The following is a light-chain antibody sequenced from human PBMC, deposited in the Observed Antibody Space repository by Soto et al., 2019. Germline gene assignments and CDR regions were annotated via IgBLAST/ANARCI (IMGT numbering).Light chain of an antibody. CDR3: QSFDSSLTGLI. V-gene: IGLV1-40*01. Sequence: QSVLTQPPSVSGAPGQRVTISCTGNNSNIGAGSGVNWYQQFPNRAPKLLIYANTHRPSGVPDRFSGSTSATSTSLAITGLQTHDEADYYCQSFDSSLTGLIFGGGTKRTVL. CDR1: NSNIGAGSG. J-gene: IGLJ2*01. CDR2: ANT.